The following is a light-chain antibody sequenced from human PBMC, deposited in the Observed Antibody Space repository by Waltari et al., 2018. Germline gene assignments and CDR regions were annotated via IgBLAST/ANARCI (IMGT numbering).Light chain of an antibody. V-gene: IGLV2-11*01. CDR3: CSYAGSYTFGDVV. CDR1: SSDVGGYNY. Sequence: QSALTQPRSVSGSPGQSVTIPCTGTSSDVGGYNYVSWYQQHPGKAPKLMIYDVSKRPSGVPDRFSGSKSGNTASLTISGLQAEDEADYYCCSYAGSYTFGDVVFGGGTKLTVL. CDR2: DVS. J-gene: IGLJ2*01.